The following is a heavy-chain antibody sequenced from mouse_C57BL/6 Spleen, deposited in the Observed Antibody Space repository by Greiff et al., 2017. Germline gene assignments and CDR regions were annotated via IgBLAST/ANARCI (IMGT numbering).Heavy chain of an antibody. J-gene: IGHJ2*01. CDR3: ARIRWLLRGEDFDY. V-gene: IGHV1-82*01. CDR2: IYPGDGDT. D-gene: IGHD2-3*01. CDR1: GYAFRSSW. Sequence: QVQLQQSGPELVKPGASVKISCKASGYAFRSSWMNWVKQRPGKGLEWIGRIYPGDGDTNYNGKFKGKATLTADKSSSTAYMQLSSLTSEDSAVYCCARIRWLLRGEDFDYWGQGTTLTVSS.